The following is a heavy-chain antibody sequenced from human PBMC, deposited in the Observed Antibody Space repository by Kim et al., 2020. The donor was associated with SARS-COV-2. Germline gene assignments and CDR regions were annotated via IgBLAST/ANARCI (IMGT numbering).Heavy chain of an antibody. Sequence: SETLSLTCSVSGGSISGYYWTWIRQAAGKGLEWIGRIHSTRTTVYNPSLNSRVTVSLDTSRRQFSLMLNSVTASDTAIYCCARLGKVAVAGSYYYYGMDVWGQGTSVTVSS. CDR3: ARLGKVAVAGSYYYYGMDV. CDR2: IHSTRTT. V-gene: IGHV4-4*07. J-gene: IGHJ6*02. D-gene: IGHD6-19*01. CDR1: GGSISGYY.